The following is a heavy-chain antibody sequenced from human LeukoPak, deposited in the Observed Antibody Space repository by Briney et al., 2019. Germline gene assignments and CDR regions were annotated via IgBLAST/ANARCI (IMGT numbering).Heavy chain of an antibody. J-gene: IGHJ6*02. D-gene: IGHD3-10*01. V-gene: IGHV3-74*01. CDR3: ARDYGRSRDYGMDV. CDR1: GFTFSNYW. Sequence: GGSLRLSCAASGFTFSNYWMHWVRQAPGKGLVWVSRINSDGSSTSYADSVKGRFTTSRDNAKNTLYLQMNSLRVEDTAVYYCARDYGRSRDYGMDVWGPGTTVTVSS. CDR2: INSDGSST.